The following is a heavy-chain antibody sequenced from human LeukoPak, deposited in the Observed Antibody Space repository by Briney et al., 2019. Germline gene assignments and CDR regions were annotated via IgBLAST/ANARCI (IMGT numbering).Heavy chain of an antibody. CDR3: AKSSDGSTSFDQ. V-gene: IGHV3-23*01. J-gene: IGHJ4*02. CDR1: GFTFRTYA. D-gene: IGHD2-2*01. CDR2: ISDSGGTT. Sequence: PGGSLRLSCAASGFTFRTYAMSWVRQAPGKGLEWVSGISDSGGTTYYVDSVKGRLTISRDNSKNTLYLQINSLRAEDMALYYCAKSSDGSTSFDQWGQGTLVTVSS.